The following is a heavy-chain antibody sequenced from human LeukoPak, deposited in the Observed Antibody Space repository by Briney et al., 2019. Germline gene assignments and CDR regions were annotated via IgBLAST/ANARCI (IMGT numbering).Heavy chain of an antibody. CDR3: ATLLDVDTAILGAFDI. CDR2: IYYSGST. V-gene: IGHV4-59*01. CDR1: GGSISSYY. J-gene: IGHJ3*02. Sequence: PSETLSLTCTVSGGSISSYYWSWIRQPPGKGLEWIGYIYYSGSTNYNPSLKSRVTISVDTSKNQFSLRLSSVTAADTAVYYCATLLDVDTAILGAFDIWGQGTMVTVSS. D-gene: IGHD5-18*01.